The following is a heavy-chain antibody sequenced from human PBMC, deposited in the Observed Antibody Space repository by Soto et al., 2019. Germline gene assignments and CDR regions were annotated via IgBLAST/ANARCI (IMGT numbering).Heavy chain of an antibody. D-gene: IGHD3-10*01. V-gene: IGHV3-66*01. J-gene: IGHJ4*02. CDR3: ARGAYGSGSYYLDY. CDR2: IYSGGST. CDR1: GFTVSSNY. Sequence: EVQLVESGGGLVQPGGSLRLSCAASGFTVSSNYMSWVRQAPGKGLEWVSVIYSGGSTYYADSVKGRFTISRDNSKNTLYLQMNSLRAEDTAVYYCARGAYGSGSYYLDYWGQGTLVTVSS.